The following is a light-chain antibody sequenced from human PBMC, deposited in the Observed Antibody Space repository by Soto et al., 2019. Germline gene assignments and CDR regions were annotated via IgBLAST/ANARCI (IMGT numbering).Light chain of an antibody. CDR1: RRVRSLY. J-gene: IGKJ1*01. Sequence: EFVLTQSPGTQCLCPGERATLSCRARRRVRSLYLARFQEKPGQAPRLLMSGASTRATRIPDRFSGSGSGTDFTLTISRLEPEDFAVYYCQQYGRSPPWTLGQATQVEI. CDR2: GAS. V-gene: IGKV3-20*01. CDR3: QQYGRSPPWT.